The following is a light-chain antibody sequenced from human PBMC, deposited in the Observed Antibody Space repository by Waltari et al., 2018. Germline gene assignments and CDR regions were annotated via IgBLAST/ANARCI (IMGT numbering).Light chain of an antibody. CDR2: EVN. CDR3: SSYAGSNTVV. Sequence: QSALTQPPSASGSPGQSVTISCTGTSSDVGGYNYVSWYQQHPGKTPKLMSYEVNKRHSGVPESFSGYKSDNTASLTVSGLQAEDEADYYCSSYAGSNTVVFGGGTKLTVL. CDR1: SSDVGGYNY. V-gene: IGLV2-8*01. J-gene: IGLJ2*01.